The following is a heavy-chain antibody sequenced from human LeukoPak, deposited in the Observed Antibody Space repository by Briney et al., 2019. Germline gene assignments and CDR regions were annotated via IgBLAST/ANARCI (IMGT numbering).Heavy chain of an antibody. J-gene: IGHJ5*02. CDR1: GGSISSYY. V-gene: IGHV4-4*07. CDR2: IYTSGST. CDR3: ARGGYYGSGNDFRFDP. Sequence: SETLSLTCTVSGGSISSYYWSWIRQPAGKGLEWIGRIYTSGSTNYNPSLKSRVTMSVDTSKNQFSLKLSSVTAADTAVYYCARGGYYGSGNDFRFDPWGQGTLVTVSS. D-gene: IGHD3-10*01.